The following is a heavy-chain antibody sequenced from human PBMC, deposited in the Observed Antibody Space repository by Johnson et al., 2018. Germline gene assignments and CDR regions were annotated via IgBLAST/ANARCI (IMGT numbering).Heavy chain of an antibody. CDR3: TRDVMEQWRAAYYYGMDV. V-gene: IGHV3-49*05. D-gene: IGHD6-19*01. Sequence: VQLVESGGGLVKPGRSXRLSCTASGFTFGDYAMSWFRQAPGKGLEWVGFIRSKAYGGTTEYAASVKGRFTISRDDSKSIAYLQMNSLKTEDPAVYYCTRDVMEQWRAAYYYGMDVWGQGTTVTVSS. CDR1: GFTFGDYA. J-gene: IGHJ6*02. CDR2: IRSKAYGGTT.